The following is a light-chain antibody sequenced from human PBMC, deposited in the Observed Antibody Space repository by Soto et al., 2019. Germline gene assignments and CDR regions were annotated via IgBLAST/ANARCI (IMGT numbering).Light chain of an antibody. Sequence: QLVLTQPPSVSGAPGQRVTLSCTGSRSNIGAAYDVNWYQQRPGSAPKLLIYGNRNRPSGVPDRFSGSRSGTSASLAITGLQVDDEADYYCQSYDSRLSAVVFGGGTKLTVL. V-gene: IGLV1-40*01. CDR1: RSNIGAAYD. CDR3: QSYDSRLSAVV. J-gene: IGLJ2*01. CDR2: GNR.